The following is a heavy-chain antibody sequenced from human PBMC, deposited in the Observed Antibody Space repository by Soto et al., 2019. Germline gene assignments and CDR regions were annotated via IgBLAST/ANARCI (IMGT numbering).Heavy chain of an antibody. J-gene: IGHJ5*02. CDR1: GFTFSNAW. CDR3: TTDYYDSSGYFNWFDP. V-gene: IGHV3-15*01. D-gene: IGHD3-22*01. CDR2: IKSKTDGGTT. Sequence: GGSLRLSCAASGFTFSNAWMSWVRQAPGKGLEWVGRIKSKTDGGTTDYAAPVKGRFTISRDDSKNTLYLQMNSLKTEDTAVYYCTTDYYDSSGYFNWFDPWGQGTLVTVSS.